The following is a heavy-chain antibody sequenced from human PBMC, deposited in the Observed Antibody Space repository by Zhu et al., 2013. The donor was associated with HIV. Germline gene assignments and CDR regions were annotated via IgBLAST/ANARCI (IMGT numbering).Heavy chain of an antibody. J-gene: IGHJ4*02. CDR2: IIPVIGTV. CDR3: ARGEGPLAYDYIWGPFDY. D-gene: IGHD3-16*01. Sequence: QVQLVQSGAVMKKPGSSVKVSCRASGGTIGSYGIAWVRQAPGQRLEWMGGIIPVIGTVDYSQKFQDRVTITADESTSTAYMELSSLRSEDTAVYYCARGEGPLAYDYIWGPFDYWGQGTLVTVSS. CDR1: GGTIGSYG. V-gene: IGHV1-69*01.